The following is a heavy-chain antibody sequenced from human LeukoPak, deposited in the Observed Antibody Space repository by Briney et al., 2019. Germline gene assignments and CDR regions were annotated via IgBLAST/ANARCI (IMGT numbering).Heavy chain of an antibody. CDR1: GFTFSSYW. J-gene: IGHJ4*02. CDR2: IKHDGSQK. Sequence: GGSLRLSCAASGFTFSSYWMHWVRQAPGKGLEWVANIKHDGSQKYYVDSVKGRSTISRDNAKNSLYLQMNSLRAEDTALYYCAKDNYYDSSGSNFDYWGQGTLVTVSS. V-gene: IGHV3-7*03. D-gene: IGHD3-22*01. CDR3: AKDNYYDSSGSNFDY.